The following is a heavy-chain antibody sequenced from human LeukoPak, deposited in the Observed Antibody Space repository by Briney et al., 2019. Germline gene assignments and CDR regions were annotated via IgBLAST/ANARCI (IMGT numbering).Heavy chain of an antibody. CDR3: AREPPRLLLPPLDY. CDR1: GFTFSAYT. V-gene: IGHV3-30-3*01. Sequence: GGSLRLSCAASGFTFSAYTMHWVRQAPGKGLEWVAVISYDGSNKYYADSVKGRFTISRDNSKNTLYLQMNILRAEDTAVYYCAREPPRLLLPPLDYWGQGTLVTVSS. CDR2: ISYDGSNK. J-gene: IGHJ4*02. D-gene: IGHD3-22*01.